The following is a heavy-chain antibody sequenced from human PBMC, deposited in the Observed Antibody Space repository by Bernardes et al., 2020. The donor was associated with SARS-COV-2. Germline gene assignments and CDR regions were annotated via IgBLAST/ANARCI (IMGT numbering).Heavy chain of an antibody. CDR1: WFSLSPARMG. J-gene: IGHJ5*02. CDR2: IFSNDEK. CDR3: ARISVDYYDSSGYYAGWFDP. Sequence: SGTTLLKPPETLTLTCPVSWFSLSPARMGVSWIRQPPGKALEWLAHIFSNDEKSYSTSLKSRLTISKDTSKSQVVLTMTNMDPVDTATYYCARISVDYYDSSGYYAGWFDPWGQGTLVTVSS. V-gene: IGHV2-26*01. D-gene: IGHD3-22*01.